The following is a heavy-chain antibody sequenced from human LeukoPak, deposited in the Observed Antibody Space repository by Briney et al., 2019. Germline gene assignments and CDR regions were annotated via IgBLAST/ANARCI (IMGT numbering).Heavy chain of an antibody. CDR1: GGTFSSYA. Sequence: SVKVSCKASGGTFSSYAISWVRQAPGQGLEWMGRIIPILGIANYAQKFQGRVTITADKSTSTAYMELSSLRSEDTAVYYCAVGIDLYDAFDIWGQGTMVTVSS. J-gene: IGHJ3*02. D-gene: IGHD2-21*01. CDR2: IIPILGIA. V-gene: IGHV1-69*04. CDR3: AVGIDLYDAFDI.